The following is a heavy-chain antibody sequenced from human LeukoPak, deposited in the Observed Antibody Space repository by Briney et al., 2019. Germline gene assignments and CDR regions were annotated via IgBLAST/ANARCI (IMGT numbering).Heavy chain of an antibody. D-gene: IGHD1-7*01. V-gene: IGHV3-21*01. CDR1: GFTFSSYS. J-gene: IGHJ4*02. Sequence: KPGGSLRLSCAASGFTFSSYSMNWVRQAPGKGLEWVSSISSSSSYIYYADSVKGRFTISRDNAKNSLYLQMNSLRAEDTAVYYCARVDITGTRPFDYWGQGTLVTVSS. CDR2: ISSSSSYI. CDR3: ARVDITGTRPFDY.